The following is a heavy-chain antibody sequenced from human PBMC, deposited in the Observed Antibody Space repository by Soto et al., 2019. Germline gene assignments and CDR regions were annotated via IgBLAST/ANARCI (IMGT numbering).Heavy chain of an antibody. CDR3: ARRATYYYGSGGQYYFDY. Sequence: GASVKVSCKASGYTFTSYGISWVRQAPGQGLEWMGWISAYNGNTNYAQKLQGRVTMTTDTSTSTAYMELRSLRSDDTAVYYCARRATYYYGSGGQYYFDYWGQGTLVTVSS. CDR2: ISAYNGNT. J-gene: IGHJ4*02. V-gene: IGHV1-18*01. CDR1: GYTFTSYG. D-gene: IGHD3-10*01.